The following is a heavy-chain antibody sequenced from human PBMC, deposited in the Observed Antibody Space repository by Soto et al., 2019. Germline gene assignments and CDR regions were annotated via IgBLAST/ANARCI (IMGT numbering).Heavy chain of an antibody. D-gene: IGHD6-19*01. J-gene: IGHJ5*02. Sequence: GASVKVSCKASGYTFTSYYMHWVRQAPGQGLEWMGIINPSGGSTSYAQKFQGRVTMTRDTSTSTVYMELSSLRSDDTAVYYCARDSGWYGGYNWFDPWGQGTLVTVSS. CDR1: GYTFTSYY. CDR3: ARDSGWYGGYNWFDP. CDR2: INPSGGST. V-gene: IGHV1-46*01.